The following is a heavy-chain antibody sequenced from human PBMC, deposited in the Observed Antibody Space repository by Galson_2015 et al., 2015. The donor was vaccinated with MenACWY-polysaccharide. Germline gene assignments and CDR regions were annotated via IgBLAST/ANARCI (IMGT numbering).Heavy chain of an antibody. Sequence: SLRLSCAASGFSFRDYYMGWIRQAPGKGLEWISYISISGNTIYYADSVKGRFTISRDDADNSLYLQMNSLTAEDTALYYCAKDHLALGLYFQHWGQGTLVTVSS. D-gene: IGHD1-26*01. CDR2: ISISGNTI. V-gene: IGHV3-11*01. CDR1: GFSFRDYY. J-gene: IGHJ1*01. CDR3: AKDHLALGLYFQH.